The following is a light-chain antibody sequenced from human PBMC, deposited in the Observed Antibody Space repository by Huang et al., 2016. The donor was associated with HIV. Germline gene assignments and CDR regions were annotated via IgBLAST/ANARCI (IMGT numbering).Light chain of an antibody. CDR1: QSIKSN. CDR2: GAS. CDR3: QQYDYWPPVT. J-gene: IGKJ1*01. V-gene: IGKV3-15*01. Sequence: IVMTQSPVTLSVSPGERAALACRAGQSIKSNLAWYQQKPGQAPRLRIYGASTRATGVPARFSGSGSGTEFTLTINNLQSDDLAVYYCQQYDYWPPVTFGQGTKV.